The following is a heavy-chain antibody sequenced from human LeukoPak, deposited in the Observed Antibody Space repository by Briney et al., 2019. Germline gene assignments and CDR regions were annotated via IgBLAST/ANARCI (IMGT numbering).Heavy chain of an antibody. J-gene: IGHJ4*02. D-gene: IGHD1-26*01. V-gene: IGHV3-9*01. CDR3: AKDIEGATTGGFDY. CDR2: ISWNSGHI. CDR1: GFTFDEYA. Sequence: GGSLRPSCAASGFTFDEYAMHWVRQPPGKGLEWVSGISWNSGHIDYADSVRGRFTISRDNAENSLYLQMNSLRAEDTALYYCAKDIEGATTGGFDYWGQGTLVTVSS.